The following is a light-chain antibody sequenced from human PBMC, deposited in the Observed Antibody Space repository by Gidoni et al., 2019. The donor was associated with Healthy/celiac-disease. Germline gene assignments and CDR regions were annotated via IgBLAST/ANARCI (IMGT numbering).Light chain of an antibody. J-gene: IGKJ1*01. Sequence: DIQMTQYPSSLSASEGDRVTITCLASQSISSYLNWYQQKPGKAPKLLIYAASSLQSGVPSRFSGSGSGTDFTLTISSLQPEDFATYDCQQSYSTPRTFGQGTKVEIK. CDR1: QSISSY. CDR2: AAS. CDR3: QQSYSTPRT. V-gene: IGKV1-39*01.